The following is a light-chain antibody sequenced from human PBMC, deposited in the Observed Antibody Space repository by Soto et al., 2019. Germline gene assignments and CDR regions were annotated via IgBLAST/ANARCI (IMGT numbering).Light chain of an antibody. CDR1: SSDVGGYNS. J-gene: IGLJ2*01. V-gene: IGLV2-11*01. Sequence: QSALTQPRSVSGSPGQSVTISCIGTSSDVGGYNSVSWYQQHPGKAPKFMIYDVSKRPSGVPDRFSGSKSGNTASLTISGLQAEDEADYYCCSYAGSYTVVFGGGTKLTVL. CDR3: CSYAGSYTVV. CDR2: DVS.